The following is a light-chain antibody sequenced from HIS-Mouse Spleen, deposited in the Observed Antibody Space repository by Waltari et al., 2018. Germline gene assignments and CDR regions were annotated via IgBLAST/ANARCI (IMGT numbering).Light chain of an antibody. CDR2: EDS. Sequence: SYELTQPPSVSVSPGQTARITCSGDALPKKYAYWYQQKSGQAPVLVIHEDSKRPSGTPEGFAGSSSGTMATLTISGAQVEDEADYYCYSTDSSGNHRVFGGGTKLTVL. CDR1: ALPKKY. CDR3: YSTDSSGNHRV. J-gene: IGLJ2*01. V-gene: IGLV3-10*01.